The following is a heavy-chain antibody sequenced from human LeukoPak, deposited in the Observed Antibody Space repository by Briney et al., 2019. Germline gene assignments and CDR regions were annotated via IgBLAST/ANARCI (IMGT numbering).Heavy chain of an antibody. CDR1: GYSFTSYW. J-gene: IGHJ3*02. CDR3: ARRSNDAFDI. CDR2: IYPGDSDT. V-gene: IGHV5-51*01. Sequence: GESLKISCKGPGYSFTSYWIGWVRQMPGKGLEWMGIIYPGDSDTRYSPSFQGQVITSADKSISTADLQWSSLKASDTAMYYCARRSNDAFDIWGQGTMVTVSS.